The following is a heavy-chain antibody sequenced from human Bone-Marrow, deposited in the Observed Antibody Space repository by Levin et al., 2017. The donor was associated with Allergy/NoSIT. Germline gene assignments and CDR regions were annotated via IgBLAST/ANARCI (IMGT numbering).Heavy chain of an antibody. CDR3: ARLGTVIPATMTHEASTLPYGMDV. J-gene: IGHJ6*02. V-gene: IGHV5-51*01. Sequence: KVSCKGFGYNFINYWIGWVRQMPGKGLEWMGIIYPGDSDSRYSPSFQGRVTISADKSIATAYLQWSSLKASDTAIYYCARLGTVIPATMTHEASTLPYGMDVWGQGTTVTVSS. D-gene: IGHD2-2*01. CDR1: GYNFINYW. CDR2: IYPGDSDS.